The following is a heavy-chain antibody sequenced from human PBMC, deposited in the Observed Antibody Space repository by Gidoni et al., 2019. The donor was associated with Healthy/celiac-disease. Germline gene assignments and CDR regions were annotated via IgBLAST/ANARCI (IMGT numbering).Heavy chain of an antibody. CDR2: INPNSGGT. CDR3: ARVALRYFDWLAY. D-gene: IGHD3-9*01. CDR1: GYTFTGYY. Sequence: QVQLVQSGAEVKKTGASVKVSCKASGYTFTGYYLHWVRQAPGQGLEWMGRINPNSGGTNYAQKFQGRVTMTRDTSISTAYMELSRLRSDDTAVYYCARVALRYFDWLAYWGQGTLVTVSS. V-gene: IGHV1-2*06. J-gene: IGHJ4*02.